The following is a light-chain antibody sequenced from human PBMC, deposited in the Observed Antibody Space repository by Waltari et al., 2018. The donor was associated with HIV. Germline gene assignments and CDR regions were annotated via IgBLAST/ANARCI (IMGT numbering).Light chain of an antibody. CDR2: NVS. V-gene: IGLV2-14*03. Sequence: SALTQPASVSGSPGQSTTISCSGTSGDVGGSNFVSLYQKHPGKAPKLIIYNVSSRPSGVSIRFSGSRSANTASLTISGLQVEDEADYFCSSYTSSGPRYVLFGGGTRLTVL. CDR3: SSYTSSGPRYVL. J-gene: IGLJ2*01. CDR1: SGDVGGSNF.